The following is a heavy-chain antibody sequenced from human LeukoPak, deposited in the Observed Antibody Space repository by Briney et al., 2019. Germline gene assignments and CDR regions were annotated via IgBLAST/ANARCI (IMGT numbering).Heavy chain of an antibody. CDR3: AKANGREFDS. V-gene: IGHV3-30*18. CDR2: ISYDETTK. J-gene: IGHJ4*02. Sequence: QPGRSLRLSCAASGFTFSNYVTHWVRQPPGKGLEWVAVISYDETTKYYADSVKGRFTTSRDNSKNTLYLQMNSLRPEDTAVYYCAKANGREFDSWGQGTLVTVSS. D-gene: IGHD3-10*01. CDR1: GFTFSNYV.